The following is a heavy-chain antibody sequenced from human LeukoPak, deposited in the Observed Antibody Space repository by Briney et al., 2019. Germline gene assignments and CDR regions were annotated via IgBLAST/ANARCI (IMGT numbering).Heavy chain of an antibody. CDR3: ARVGQRSIVGATRPTFYYYYYMDV. V-gene: IGHV4-61*02. CDR1: GGSISSGSFY. CDR2: IYTSGST. Sequence: SETLSLTCTVSGGSISSGSFYWSWIRQPAGKGLEWIGRIYTSGSTNYNPSLRSRVTISLDTSKNQFSLTLTSVTAADTAVYYCARVGQRSIVGATRPTFYYYYYMDVWGKGTTVTVSS. D-gene: IGHD1-26*01. J-gene: IGHJ6*03.